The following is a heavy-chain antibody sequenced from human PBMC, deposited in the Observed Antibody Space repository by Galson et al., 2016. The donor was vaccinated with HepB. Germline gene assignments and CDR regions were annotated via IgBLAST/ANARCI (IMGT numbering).Heavy chain of an antibody. D-gene: IGHD6-6*01. V-gene: IGHV1-18*04. CDR3: ARGPEPNAATRSGLSWFDS. J-gene: IGHJ5*01. Sequence: SVKVSCKASDYTFSNYGVSWVRQAPGQGLEWMAWVNADNGITSYAQKFQDRVIINIDTSTSTAYMELRSLRSDDTAVYYCARGPEPNAATRSGLSWFDSWGQGTLVTVSS. CDR1: DYTFSNYG. CDR2: VNADNGIT.